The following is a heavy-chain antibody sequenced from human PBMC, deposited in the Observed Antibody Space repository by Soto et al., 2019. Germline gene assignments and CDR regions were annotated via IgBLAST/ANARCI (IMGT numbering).Heavy chain of an antibody. J-gene: IGHJ4*02. V-gene: IGHV3-30-3*01. CDR1: GFTFSSHA. CDR2: ISYDGSNK. CDR3: ARDEDHSGSCPGY. Sequence: PGGSLRLSCAASGFTFSSHAMHWVRQAPGKGLEWVAVISYDGSNKYYADSVKGRFTISRDNSKNTLYLQMNSLRAEDTAVYYCARDEDHSGSCPGYWGQGTLVTVSS. D-gene: IGHD1-26*01.